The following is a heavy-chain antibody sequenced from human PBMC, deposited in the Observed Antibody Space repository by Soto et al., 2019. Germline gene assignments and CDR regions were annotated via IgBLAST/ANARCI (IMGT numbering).Heavy chain of an antibody. D-gene: IGHD3-10*01. CDR1: GGSFSGYY. V-gene: IGHV4-34*01. Sequence: SETLSLTCAVYGGSFSGYYWSWIRQPPGKGLEWIGEINHSGSTNYNPSLKSRVTISVDTSKNQSSLKLSSVTAADTTVYYCARHYYGSGSYYGYYCYYGMDVWGQGTTVTVSS. J-gene: IGHJ6*02. CDR2: INHSGST. CDR3: ARHYYGSGSYYGYYCYYGMDV.